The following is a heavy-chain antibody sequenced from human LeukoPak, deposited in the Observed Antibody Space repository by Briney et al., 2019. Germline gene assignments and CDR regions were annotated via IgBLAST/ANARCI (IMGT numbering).Heavy chain of an antibody. CDR1: GFTFSNYW. D-gene: IGHD1-1*01. Sequence: GGSLRLSCAASGFTFSNYWMSWVRQAPGKGLEWVAHINKDGSEKYYVDSVKGRFTISRDNAKNSLYLQMNNLRAEDTAVYYCARLDSDAFDIWGQGTMVTVSS. CDR2: INKDGSEK. V-gene: IGHV3-7*01. J-gene: IGHJ3*02. CDR3: ARLDSDAFDI.